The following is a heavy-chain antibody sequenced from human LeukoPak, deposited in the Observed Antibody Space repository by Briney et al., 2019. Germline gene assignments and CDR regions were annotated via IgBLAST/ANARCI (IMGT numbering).Heavy chain of an antibody. J-gene: IGHJ4*02. CDR3: ARPLTYSGYDYY. V-gene: IGHV1-69*04. Sequence: PVKVSCKASGGTFSSYAISWVRQAPGQGLEWMGRIIPILGIANYAQKFQGRVTITADKSTSTAYMELSSLRSEDTAVYYCARPLTYSGYDYYWGQGTLVTVSS. D-gene: IGHD5-12*01. CDR2: IIPILGIA. CDR1: GGTFSSYA.